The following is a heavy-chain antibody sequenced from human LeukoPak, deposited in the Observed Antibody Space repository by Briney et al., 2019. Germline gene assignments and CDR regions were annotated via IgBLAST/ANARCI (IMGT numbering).Heavy chain of an antibody. CDR3: ARALASDGSGSYHY. CDR2: IYNRGSR. V-gene: IGHV4-34*01. J-gene: IGHJ4*02. Sequence: SETLSLTCAVYGGSFSAYYCSWIRQPPGKGLEWVGEIYNRGSRNHNPSLKSRVTISLDTSKNHFSLKLSSVPAADTAVYYCARALASDGSGSYHYWGQGTLVTVSS. D-gene: IGHD3-10*01. CDR1: GGSFSAYY.